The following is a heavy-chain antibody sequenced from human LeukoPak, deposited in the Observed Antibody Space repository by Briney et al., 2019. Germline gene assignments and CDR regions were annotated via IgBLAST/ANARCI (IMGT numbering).Heavy chain of an antibody. Sequence: ASVKVSCKASGYTFTGYHMHWVRLAPGQGLEWMGRITPNSGDTNYAQKFQGRVTMTRDTSISTAYMELSRLRSDDTAVYYCARENYYDGSGSPSASAPVDHWGQGTLVTVSS. CDR3: ARENYYDGSGSPSASAPVDH. CDR2: ITPNSGDT. J-gene: IGHJ4*02. V-gene: IGHV1-2*06. D-gene: IGHD3-22*01. CDR1: GYTFTGYH.